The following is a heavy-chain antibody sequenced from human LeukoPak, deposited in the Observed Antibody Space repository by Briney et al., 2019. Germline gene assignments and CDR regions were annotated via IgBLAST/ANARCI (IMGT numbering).Heavy chain of an antibody. D-gene: IGHD6-19*01. V-gene: IGHV1-2*02. CDR3: ARDGSRSGWYLGY. Sequence: ASVKVSCKASGYTFTGYYMHWVRQAPGQGLEWMGWINPNSGGTNYAQKFQGRVTMTRDTSISTAYVELSRLRSDDTAVYYCARDGSRSGWYLGYWGQGTLVTVSS. CDR2: INPNSGGT. J-gene: IGHJ4*02. CDR1: GYTFTGYY.